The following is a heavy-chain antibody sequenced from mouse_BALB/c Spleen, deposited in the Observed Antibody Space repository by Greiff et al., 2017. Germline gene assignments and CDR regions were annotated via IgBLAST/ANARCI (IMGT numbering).Heavy chain of an antibody. J-gene: IGHJ4*01. CDR2: ISDGGSYT. CDR3: ARGGNSHYAMDY. V-gene: IGHV5-4*02. CDR1: GFTFSDYY. Sequence: EVQGVESGGGLVKPGGSLKLSCAASGFTFSDYYMYWVRQTPEKRLEWVATISDGGSYTYYPDSVKGRFTISRDNAKNNLYLQMSSLKSEDTAMYYCARGGNSHYAMDYWGQGTSVTVSS.